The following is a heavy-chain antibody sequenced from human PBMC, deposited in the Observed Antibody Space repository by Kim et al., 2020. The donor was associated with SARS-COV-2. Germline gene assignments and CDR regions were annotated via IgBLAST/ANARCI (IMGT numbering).Heavy chain of an antibody. V-gene: IGHV4-31*03. J-gene: IGHJ4*02. D-gene: IGHD3-10*01. CDR1: GESISSGGYY. CDR3: AKTAGSGAYYFN. Sequence: SETLSLTCTVAGESISSGGYYWSWIRHHPGKGLEWIAYTYHSGSAFYNPSLRSRVSVSVDTSKNQFSLELTSVTAADTAVYYCAKTAGSGAYYFNWGQGILVTVSS. CDR2: TYHSGSA.